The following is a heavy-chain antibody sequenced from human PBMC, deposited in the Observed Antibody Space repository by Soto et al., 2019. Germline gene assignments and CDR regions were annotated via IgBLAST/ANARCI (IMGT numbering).Heavy chain of an antibody. CDR3: ARGLGLKPLYDYVWGSYRKGAFDI. V-gene: IGHV1-46*01. J-gene: IGHJ3*02. CDR2: INPSGGST. D-gene: IGHD3-16*02. CDR1: GYTFTSYY. Sequence: ASVKVSCKXSGYTFTSYYMHWVRQAPGQGLEWMGIINPSGGSTSYAQKFQGRVTMTRDTSTSTVYMELSSLRSEDTAVYYCARGLGLKPLYDYVWGSYRKGAFDIWGQGTMVTVSS.